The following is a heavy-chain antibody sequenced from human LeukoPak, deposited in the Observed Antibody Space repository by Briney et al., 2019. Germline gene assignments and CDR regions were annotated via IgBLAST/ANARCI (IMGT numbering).Heavy chain of an antibody. V-gene: IGHV3-21*01. CDR2: ISSSSSYI. CDR1: GFTFSSYS. D-gene: IGHD6-19*01. J-gene: IGHJ4*02. CDR3: ARRSGIAVAGAFDY. Sequence: PGGSLRLSCAASGFTFSSYSMNWVRQAPGKGLEWVSSISSSSSYIKYADSVKGRFTISRDNAKNSLYLQMNSLRAEDTAVYYCARRSGIAVAGAFDYWGQGTLVTVSS.